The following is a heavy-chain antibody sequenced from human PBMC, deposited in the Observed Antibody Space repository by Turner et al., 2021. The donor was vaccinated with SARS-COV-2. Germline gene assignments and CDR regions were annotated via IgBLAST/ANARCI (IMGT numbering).Heavy chain of an antibody. CDR2: INHGGST. V-gene: IGHV4-34*01. Sequence: QVQLQPLGAGLLSPSEPLSFTCAVFGGSFSVYYWSWVRQPPGKGLEWIGEINHGGSTNYNPTLKSRVTISDDTTKIQFSLKLSSVTAADTSVYYCARGNCSLWYFALWGRGTLVTVSS. J-gene: IGHJ2*01. CDR3: ARGNCSLWYFAL. CDR1: GGSFSVYY. D-gene: IGHD1-1*01.